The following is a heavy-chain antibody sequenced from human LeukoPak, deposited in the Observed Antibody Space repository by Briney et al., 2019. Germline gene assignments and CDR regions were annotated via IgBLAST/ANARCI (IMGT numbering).Heavy chain of an antibody. V-gene: IGHV4-39*01. CDR1: GGSISSSSYY. J-gene: IGHJ4*02. D-gene: IGHD1-26*01. CDR2: IYYSGST. Sequence: PSETLSLTCTVSGGSISSSSYYWGWIRQPPGKGLEWIGSIYYSGSTYYNPSLKSRVTISVDTSKNQFSLRLSSVTAADTAVYYCARQIVEARGPFDYWGQGTLVTVSS. CDR3: ARQIVEARGPFDY.